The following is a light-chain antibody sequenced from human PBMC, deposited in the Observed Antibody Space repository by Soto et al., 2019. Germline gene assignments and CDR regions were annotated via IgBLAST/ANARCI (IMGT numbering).Light chain of an antibody. CDR2: AAS. CDR1: QGISNY. Sequence: DIQMTQSPSSLSASVGDRVTITCRASQGISNYLAWYQQKPGKDPKLLIYAASTLQSAVPSRFSGSGSVTDFTITISSLQHEDVASYYCQKYNSALFTFGPGTKVDIK. J-gene: IGKJ3*01. V-gene: IGKV1-27*01. CDR3: QKYNSALFT.